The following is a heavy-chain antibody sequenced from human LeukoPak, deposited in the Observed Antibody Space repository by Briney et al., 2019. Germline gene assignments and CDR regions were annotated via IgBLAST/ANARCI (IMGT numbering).Heavy chain of an antibody. CDR3: ARDLRGDYYAY. CDR1: GFTFSSYW. J-gene: IGHJ4*02. D-gene: IGHD3-10*01. V-gene: IGHV3-7*01. CDR2: IKQDGSEK. Sequence: PGGSLRLSCAASGFTFSSYWMSWVRQAPGEGREWVANIKQDGSEKYYLDSVKGRFTISRDNAKNSLYLQMNSLRAEDTAVYYCARDLRGDYYAYWGQGTLVTVPS.